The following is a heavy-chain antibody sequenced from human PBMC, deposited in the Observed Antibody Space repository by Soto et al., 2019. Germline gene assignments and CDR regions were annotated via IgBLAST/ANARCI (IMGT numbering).Heavy chain of an antibody. Sequence: QVQLVQSGAEVKKPGSSVKVSCRASGQTSRSYAISWVRQAPGAGLEWMGAIIPVAQTSKSAQNFQGRVSMIADESAVTADDFTRTVYMELSSLRSQDTAVYYCARSRAGADFFDLWGQGTMVTVSS. CDR3: ARSRAGADFFDL. V-gene: IGHV1-69*01. CDR2: IIPVAQTS. D-gene: IGHD3-3*01. J-gene: IGHJ4*02. CDR1: GQTSRSYA.